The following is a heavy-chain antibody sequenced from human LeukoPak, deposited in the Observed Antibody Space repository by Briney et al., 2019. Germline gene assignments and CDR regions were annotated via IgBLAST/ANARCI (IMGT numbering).Heavy chain of an antibody. Sequence: ASVKVSCKASGYTFSGYYMHWLRQAPGQGLEWMGWINPSNGDTNYAQKFQGRVTMTRDTSISTAYMELSRLRSDDTAVYYCARDCGSDCYSLDYWGQGTLVTVSS. CDR1: GYTFSGYY. D-gene: IGHD2-21*02. J-gene: IGHJ4*02. CDR3: ARDCGSDCYSLDY. V-gene: IGHV1-2*02. CDR2: INPSNGDT.